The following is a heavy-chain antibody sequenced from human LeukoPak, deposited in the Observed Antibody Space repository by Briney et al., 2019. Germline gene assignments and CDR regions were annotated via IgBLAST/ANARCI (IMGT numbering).Heavy chain of an antibody. CDR2: ISGSGGST. CDR1: GFTVTNNY. V-gene: IGHV3-23*01. Sequence: GGSLRLSCAASGFTVTNNYMTWVRQAPGKGLEWVSTISGSGGSTYYADSVKGRFTISRDNSQNTLYLQMNSLRNEDTAVYYCAKEIWPTVTTPGHTYFDYWGQGTLVTVSS. D-gene: IGHD4-17*01. J-gene: IGHJ4*02. CDR3: AKEIWPTVTTPGHTYFDY.